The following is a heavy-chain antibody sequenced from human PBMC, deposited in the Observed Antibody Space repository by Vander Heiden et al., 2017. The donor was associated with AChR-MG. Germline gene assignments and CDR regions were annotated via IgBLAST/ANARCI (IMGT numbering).Heavy chain of an antibody. J-gene: IGHJ4*02. CDR1: GGTCSSYA. CDR3: ATIMHPLDY. Sequence: QVQLVQSGAEVKKPGSSVKVSCKASGGTCSSYAISWVRKAPGQGLEWMGRIIPSLGIANYAQKFQGRVTITADKSTSTAYMELSSLRSEDTAVYYCATIMHPLDYWGQGTLVTVSS. CDR2: IIPSLGIA. D-gene: IGHD2-8*01. V-gene: IGHV1-69*04.